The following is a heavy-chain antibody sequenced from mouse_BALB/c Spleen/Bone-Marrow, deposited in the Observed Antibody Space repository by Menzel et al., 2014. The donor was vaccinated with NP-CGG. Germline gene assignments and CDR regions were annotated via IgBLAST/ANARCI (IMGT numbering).Heavy chain of an antibody. CDR1: GYTFTRYV. Sequence: VQLKQSGPVLVKPGDLVKMSCKASGYTFTRYVIHWVKQKPGLGLEWIGYIHPYSDGTRYNEMFKGKATLTLDKSSSTAYTDLSSLASEDYVVSFLARSRKERYDGDYCMYYWGQGSSVT. V-gene: IGHV1-14*01. J-gene: IGHJ4*01. D-gene: IGHD2-14*01. CDR3: ARSRKERYDGDYCMYY. CDR2: IHPYSDGT.